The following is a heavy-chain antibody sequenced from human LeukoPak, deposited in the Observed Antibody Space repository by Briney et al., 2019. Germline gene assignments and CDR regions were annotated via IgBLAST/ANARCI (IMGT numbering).Heavy chain of an antibody. Sequence: SETLSLTCTVSGGSISSSSYYWGWIRQPPGKGLEWIGSIYYSGSTYYNPSLKSRVTISVDTSKNQFSLKLSSVTAADTAVYYCARDRPIVVVPAAAYYYYYYMDVWGKGTTVTVSS. J-gene: IGHJ6*03. CDR1: GGSISSSSYY. CDR2: IYYSGST. CDR3: ARDRPIVVVPAAAYYYYYYMDV. V-gene: IGHV4-39*07. D-gene: IGHD2-2*01.